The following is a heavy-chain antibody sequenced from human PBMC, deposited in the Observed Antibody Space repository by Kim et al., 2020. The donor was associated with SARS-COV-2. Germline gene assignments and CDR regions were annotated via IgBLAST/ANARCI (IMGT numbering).Heavy chain of an antibody. V-gene: IGHV3-23*01. CDR3: AKTSIRIITMIVGDAFDI. D-gene: IGHD3-22*01. CDR2: ISGSGGST. Sequence: GGSLRLSCAASGFTFSSYAMSWVRQAPGKGLEWVSAISGSGGSTYYADSVKGRFTISRDNSKNTLYLQMNSLRAEDTAVYYCAKTSIRIITMIVGDAFDIWGQGTMVTVSS. J-gene: IGHJ3*02. CDR1: GFTFSSYA.